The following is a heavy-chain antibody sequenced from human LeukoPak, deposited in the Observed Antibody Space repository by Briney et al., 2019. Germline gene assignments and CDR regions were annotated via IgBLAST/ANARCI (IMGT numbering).Heavy chain of an antibody. V-gene: IGHV3-15*01. Sequence: PGGSLRLSCAASGFTFSSYWMSWVRQAPGKGLEWVGRVTTKGDGGAADYAAPVKGRFTISRDDSTKTVYLQMNSLKTEDTAVYYCTTDRMIYATNWAVSWFDPWGQGTLVTVSS. J-gene: IGHJ5*02. CDR3: TTDRMIYATNWAVSWFDP. D-gene: IGHD2-8*01. CDR2: VTTKGDGGAA. CDR1: GFTFSSYW.